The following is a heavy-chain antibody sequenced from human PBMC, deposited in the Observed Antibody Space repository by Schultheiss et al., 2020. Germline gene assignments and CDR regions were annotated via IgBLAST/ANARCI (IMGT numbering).Heavy chain of an antibody. CDR1: GFTFGDYA. CDR2: IRSKGYGGTT. Sequence: GGSLRLSCRPSGFTFGDYAMSWVRQAPGKGLEWVGFIRSKGYGGTTEYAASVKGRFTISRDDSKSIAYLRMNSLKTEDTAVYYCAREVTIEDYFYYGMDVWGQGTTVTVSS. J-gene: IGHJ6*02. CDR3: AREVTIEDYFYYGMDV. V-gene: IGHV3-49*04. D-gene: IGHD4-17*01.